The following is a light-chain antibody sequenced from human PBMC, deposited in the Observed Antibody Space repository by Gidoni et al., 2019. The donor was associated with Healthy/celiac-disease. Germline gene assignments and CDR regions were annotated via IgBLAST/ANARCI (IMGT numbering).Light chain of an antibody. Sequence: SSELTQDPAVSVALGQTVRITVQGDSLRSYYASRYLQKTGQAPVLVIYGKNNRPSGIPERSSGSSSGNTAPLTITGAQAEDEADYYCNSRDSSGVVFGGGTKLTVL. J-gene: IGLJ2*01. V-gene: IGLV3-19*01. CDR1: SLRSYY. CDR2: GKN. CDR3: NSRDSSGVV.